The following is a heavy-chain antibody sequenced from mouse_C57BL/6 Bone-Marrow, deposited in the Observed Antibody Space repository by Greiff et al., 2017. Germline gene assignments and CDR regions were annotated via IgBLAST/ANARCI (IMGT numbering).Heavy chain of an antibody. J-gene: IGHJ3*01. CDR2: IWGVGST. Sequence: VMLVESGPGLVAPSQSLSITCTVSGFSLTSYGVDWVRQSPGKGLEWLGVIWGVGSTNYNSALKSRLSISKDNSKSQVFLKMNSLQTDDTAMYYCATSNWEGGFAYWGQGTLVTVSA. CDR3: ATSNWEGGFAY. D-gene: IGHD4-1*01. V-gene: IGHV2-6*01. CDR1: GFSLTSYG.